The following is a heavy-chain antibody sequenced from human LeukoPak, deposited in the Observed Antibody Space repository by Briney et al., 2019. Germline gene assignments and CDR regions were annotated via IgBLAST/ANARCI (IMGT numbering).Heavy chain of an antibody. CDR1: GFTFSSYA. J-gene: IGHJ4*02. CDR3: AKDTGKYYDFWSGYNPDFDY. D-gene: IGHD3-3*01. V-gene: IGHV3-23*01. Sequence: GGSLRLSCAASGFTFSSYAMSWVRQAPGKGLEWVSAIGGSGGSTYYADSVKGRFTISRDNSKNTLYLQMNSLRAEDTAVYYCAKDTGKYYDFWSGYNPDFDYWGQGTLVTVSS. CDR2: IGGSGGST.